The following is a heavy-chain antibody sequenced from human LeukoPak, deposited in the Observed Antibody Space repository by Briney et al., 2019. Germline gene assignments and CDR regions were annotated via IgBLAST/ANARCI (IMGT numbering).Heavy chain of an antibody. V-gene: IGHV4-34*01. CDR3: SRGGDASKAGKY. CDR2: IHPSGSP. J-gene: IGHJ4*02. D-gene: IGHD3-10*01. CDR1: GFTFSDYY. Sequence: GSLRLSCAASGFTFSDYYMSWIRQPPGKGLEWIGEIHPSGSPSYNPSLESRTIISVDASKNQFSLILNSVTAADTALYFCSRGGDASKAGKYWGQGALVTVSS.